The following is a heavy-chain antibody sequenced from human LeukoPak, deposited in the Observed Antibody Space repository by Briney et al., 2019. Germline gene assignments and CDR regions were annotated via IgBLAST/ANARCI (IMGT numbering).Heavy chain of an antibody. CDR2: IHYDGAT. Sequence: PSETLSLTCSVSGGSISGRRYYWGWIRQPPGRGLEWIGSIHYDGATYYNPSLKSRVTTSVDTSKNQFSLKLSSVTAADTAVYYCARDMKDDIVVVPAAFVWFDPWGQGTLVTVSS. J-gene: IGHJ5*02. CDR3: ARDMKDDIVVVPAAFVWFDP. V-gene: IGHV4-39*07. D-gene: IGHD2-2*01. CDR1: GGSISGRRYY.